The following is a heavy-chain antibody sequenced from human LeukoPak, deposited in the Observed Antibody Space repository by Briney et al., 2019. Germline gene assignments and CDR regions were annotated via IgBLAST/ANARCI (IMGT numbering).Heavy chain of an antibody. CDR3: AKVGGKGTAIRVLHDY. J-gene: IGHJ4*02. CDR1: GFTFSSYG. Sequence: GRSLRLSCAASGFTFSSYGMHWVRQAPGKGLEWVAVISYDGSNKYYADSVKGRFTISRDNSKNTLYLQMNSLRAEDTAVYYCAKVGGKGTAIRVLHDYWGQGTLVTVSS. D-gene: IGHD2-21*02. V-gene: IGHV3-30*18. CDR2: ISYDGSNK.